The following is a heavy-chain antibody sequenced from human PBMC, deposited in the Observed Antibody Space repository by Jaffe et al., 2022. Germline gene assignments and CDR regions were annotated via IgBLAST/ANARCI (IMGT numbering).Heavy chain of an antibody. J-gene: IGHJ5*02. Sequence: QVQLVQSGAEVKKPGASVKVSCKASGYTFTGYYMHWVRQAPGQGLEWMGRINPNSGGTNYAQKFQGRVTMTRDTSISTAYMELSRLRSDDTAVYYCARVRPGIAVAGTGWFDPWGQGTLVTVSS. CDR3: ARVRPGIAVAGTGWFDP. CDR1: GYTFTGYY. V-gene: IGHV1-2*06. D-gene: IGHD6-19*01. CDR2: INPNSGGT.